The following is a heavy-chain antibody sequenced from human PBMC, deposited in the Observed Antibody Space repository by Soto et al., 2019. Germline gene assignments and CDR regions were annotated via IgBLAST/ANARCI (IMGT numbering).Heavy chain of an antibody. D-gene: IGHD3-10*01. Sequence: PSETLSLTCTVTGGSISSYYWSWIRQPPGKELEWIGNIYYTGSTNYNPSLKSRVTISVDTSENQFSLKLSSVTAADTAVYYCAREPRSGSYYGSSYYYGMDVWGQGTTVTVS. CDR1: GGSISSYY. J-gene: IGHJ6*02. CDR3: AREPRSGSYYGSSYYYGMDV. CDR2: IYYTGST. V-gene: IGHV4-59*01.